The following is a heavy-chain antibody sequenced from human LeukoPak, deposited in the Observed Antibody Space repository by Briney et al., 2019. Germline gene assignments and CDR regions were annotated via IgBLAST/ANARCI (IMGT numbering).Heavy chain of an antibody. CDR2: IIPIFGTA. CDR3: ARGGHYVWGSYRPTHYFDY. Sequence: VASVKVSCKASGGTFSSYAINWVRQAPGQGLEWMGGIIPIFGTANYAQKFQGRVTITADESTSTAYMELSSLRSEDTAVYYCARGGHYVWGSYRPTHYFDYWGQGTLVTVSS. V-gene: IGHV1-69*13. J-gene: IGHJ4*02. D-gene: IGHD3-16*02. CDR1: GGTFSSYA.